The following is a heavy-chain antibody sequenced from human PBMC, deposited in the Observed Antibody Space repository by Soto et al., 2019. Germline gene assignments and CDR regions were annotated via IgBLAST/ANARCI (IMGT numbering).Heavy chain of an antibody. J-gene: IGHJ6*02. CDR2: ISSSGSTI. Sequence: GGSLRLSCAASGFTFSTYEMNWVRQAPGKGLEWVSYISSSGSTIYYADSVTGRFTISRDNAKNSLYLQMNSLRAEDTAVYYCAGSAEEYCSGGSCYSGPNYYGMDVWGQGTTVTVSS. CDR1: GFTFSTYE. D-gene: IGHD2-15*01. CDR3: AGSAEEYCSGGSCYSGPNYYGMDV. V-gene: IGHV3-48*03.